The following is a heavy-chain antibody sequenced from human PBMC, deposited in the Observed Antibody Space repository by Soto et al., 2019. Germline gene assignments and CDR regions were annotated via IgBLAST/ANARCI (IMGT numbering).Heavy chain of an antibody. J-gene: IGHJ4*02. D-gene: IGHD6-25*01. CDR2: ISAYTGNT. CDR1: GYTFTSYG. V-gene: IGHV1-18*01. CDR3: ERDTSGWN. Sequence: QVHLVQSGAEVKKPGASVKVSCKTSGYTFTSYGINWVRQAPGQGLEWMGWISAYTGNTVYAQMFQDRLTLTTDTSTSTAYMELRRLTSDDTAVYYCERDTSGWNWGQGTLVTVSS.